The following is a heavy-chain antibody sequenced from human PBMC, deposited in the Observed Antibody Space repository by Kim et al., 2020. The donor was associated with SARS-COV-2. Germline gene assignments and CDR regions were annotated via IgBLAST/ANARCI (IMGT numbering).Heavy chain of an antibody. V-gene: IGHV3-7*01. CDR2: IKYDESER. J-gene: IGHJ4*02. CDR1: GFSFSNYW. D-gene: IGHD2-15*01. Sequence: GGSLRLSCIASGFSFSNYWMAWVRQAPGKGPEWVANIKYDESERYYVASVKGRFIISRDNGKRSLYLQMDSLRAEDTALYYCARDVGGNLENWGQGTLVTVSS. CDR3: ARDVGGNLEN.